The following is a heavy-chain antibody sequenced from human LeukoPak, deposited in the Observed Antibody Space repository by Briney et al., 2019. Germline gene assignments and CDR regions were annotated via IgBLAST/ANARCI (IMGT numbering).Heavy chain of an antibody. CDR2: VYYSGST. V-gene: IGHV4-59*08. CDR1: GGSISSYY. D-gene: IGHD4-11*01. J-gene: IGHJ6*03. Sequence: PSETLSLTCTVSGGSISSYYWSWLRQPPGKGLECIGRVYYSGSTDYNPSLKSRLTISVDSSMNQFSLKLSSVTAADTAVYYCARGVNSNYGAHYYYYYMDVWGKGTTVTVSS. CDR3: ARGVNSNYGAHYYYYYMDV.